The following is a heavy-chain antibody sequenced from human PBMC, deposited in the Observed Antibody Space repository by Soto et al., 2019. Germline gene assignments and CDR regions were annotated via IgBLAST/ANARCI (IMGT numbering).Heavy chain of an antibody. CDR1: GDSVNSATYY. D-gene: IGHD3-10*01. V-gene: IGHV4-61*01. J-gene: IGHJ3*02. CDR2: IYYSGTT. Sequence: PSETLSLTCTVSGDSVNSATYYWSWIRQPPGKGLEWIGYIYYSGTTKYNPSLKSRVTISVDTSKNQFSLKLSSVTAADTAVYYCARVWGGAFDIWGQGTMVTVSS. CDR3: ARVWGGAFDI.